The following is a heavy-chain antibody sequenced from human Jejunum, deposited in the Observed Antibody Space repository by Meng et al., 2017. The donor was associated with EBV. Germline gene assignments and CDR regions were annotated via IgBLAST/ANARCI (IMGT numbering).Heavy chain of an antibody. CDR2: MHPGGST. Sequence: QVQREETGQGRVKPSGTLSLTCAVSSDSNSSSHWCRWVRQPPGKGLEWIGEMHPGGSTNYNPSLKSRVTISVDNSKNQFSLKLTSVTAADTAVYYCAKSNDYSLNSWGQGTLVTVSS. V-gene: IGHV4-4*02. CDR3: AKSNDYSLNS. D-gene: IGHD4-11*01. J-gene: IGHJ4*02. CDR1: SDSNSSSHW.